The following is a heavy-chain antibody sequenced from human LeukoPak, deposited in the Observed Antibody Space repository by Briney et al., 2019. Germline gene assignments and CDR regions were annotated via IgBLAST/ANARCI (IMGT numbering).Heavy chain of an antibody. V-gene: IGHV3-23*01. CDR2: IDISGDNA. CDR3: ANEIRPNDY. D-gene: IGHD4-17*01. CDR1: GFTFSSHA. J-gene: IGHJ4*02. Sequence: PGGSLRLSCAASGFTFSSHAMCWVRQAPGRGLEWVSSIDISGDNAHYADSVKGRFTISRDNSKNTLYPQMDSLRAEDSAVYYCANEIRPNDYWGQGTLVTVSS.